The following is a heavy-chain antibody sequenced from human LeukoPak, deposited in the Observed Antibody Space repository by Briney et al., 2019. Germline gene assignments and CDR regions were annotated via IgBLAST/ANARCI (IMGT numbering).Heavy chain of an antibody. D-gene: IGHD2-2*01. Sequence: GGSLRLSCAASGFTFSSYWMHWVRQAPGKGLVWVSRINSDGSSTSYADSVKGRFTISRDNSKNTLYLQMSSLRAEDTAIYYCAKDSCSSTTCYWDYWGQGTLVTVSS. V-gene: IGHV3-74*01. CDR3: AKDSCSSTTCYWDY. CDR1: GFTFSSYW. CDR2: INSDGSST. J-gene: IGHJ4*02.